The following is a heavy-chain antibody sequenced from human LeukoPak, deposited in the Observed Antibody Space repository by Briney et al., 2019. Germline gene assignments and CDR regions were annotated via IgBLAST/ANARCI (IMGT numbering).Heavy chain of an antibody. CDR1: GGSFSSGSYY. Sequence: SETLSLTCAVYGGSFSSGSYYWSWIRQPAGKGLEWIGRIYTSGSTNYNPSLKSRVTISVDTSKNQFSLDLTSVTAADTAVYYCATDGMVRGPDAWFDSWGQGTLVTVSS. CDR2: IYTSGST. CDR3: ATDGMVRGPDAWFDS. V-gene: IGHV4-61*02. D-gene: IGHD3-10*01. J-gene: IGHJ5*01.